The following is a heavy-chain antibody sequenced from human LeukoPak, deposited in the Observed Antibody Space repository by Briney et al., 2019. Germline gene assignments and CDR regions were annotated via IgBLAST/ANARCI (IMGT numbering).Heavy chain of an antibody. D-gene: IGHD3-3*01. CDR2: IYYSGST. Sequence: SETLSLTCTVSGGSISSYYWSWIRQPPGKGLEWIGYIYYSGSTNYNPSLKSRVTISVDTSKNQFSLKLSSVTAADTAVSYCARVRYYHFWSGSVGYYSAYWGQGTLVTVSS. V-gene: IGHV4-59*01. CDR1: GGSISSYY. J-gene: IGHJ4*02. CDR3: ARVRYYHFWSGSVGYYSAY.